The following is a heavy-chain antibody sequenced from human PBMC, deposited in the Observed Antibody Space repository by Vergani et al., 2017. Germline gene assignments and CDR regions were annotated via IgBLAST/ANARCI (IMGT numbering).Heavy chain of an antibody. CDR2: NNAGNGNT. CDR1: GYPFTSHA. CDR3: ARDPRDCGGGCYPKAFDI. Sequence: QVQLVQSGAEVKKPGASVKVSCKASGYPFTSHAMHWVCPAPGQRLEWMGWNNAGNGNTKYSQKFQGGVTITRDTSAGTAYMELSSLRSEDTAVYYGARDPRDCGGGCYPKAFDIWGQGTIVTVSS. V-gene: IGHV1-3*01. D-gene: IGHD2-21*02. J-gene: IGHJ3*02.